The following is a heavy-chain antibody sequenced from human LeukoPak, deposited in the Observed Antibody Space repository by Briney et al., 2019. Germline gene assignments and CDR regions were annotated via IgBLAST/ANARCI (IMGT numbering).Heavy chain of an antibody. V-gene: IGHV3-7*01. CDR2: IKQDGSEK. D-gene: IGHD2-15*01. J-gene: IGHJ4*02. Sequence: GGSLRLYCAASGFAFSSYWMSWVRQAPGKGLEWVANIKQDGSEKYYVDSVKGRFTISRDNAKNSLYLQMNSLRAEDTAAYYCARDYRGYRAPYYFDYWGQGTLVTVSS. CDR1: GFAFSSYW. CDR3: ARDYRGYRAPYYFDY.